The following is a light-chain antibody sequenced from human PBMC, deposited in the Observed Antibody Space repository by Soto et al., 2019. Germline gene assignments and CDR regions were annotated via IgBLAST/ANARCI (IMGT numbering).Light chain of an antibody. CDR1: QSVSSNY. J-gene: IGKJ3*01. CDR3: QQYGDSPFT. V-gene: IGKV3-20*01. CDR2: VAS. Sequence: EIVLTQSPGALSLSPGERATLSCRASQSVSSNYLAWYQQKPGQAPRLLIYVASSRATGIPDRFSGSGSGTDFTLTISRLEPEDFAVYYCQQYGDSPFTFGPGTKVDIK.